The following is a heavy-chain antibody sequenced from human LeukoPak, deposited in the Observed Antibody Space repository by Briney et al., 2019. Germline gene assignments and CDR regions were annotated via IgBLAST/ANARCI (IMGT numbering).Heavy chain of an antibody. CDR1: GFTFSSYS. J-gene: IGHJ4*02. Sequence: GGSLRLSCAASGFTFSSYSMNWVRQAPGKGLEWVSYISSSSSTIYYADSVKGRFTISRDNAKNSLYLQMNSLRAEDTAVYYCAREFWFGELLYYYFDYWGQGTLVTVSS. D-gene: IGHD3-10*01. CDR2: ISSSSSTI. CDR3: AREFWFGELLYYYFDY. V-gene: IGHV3-48*04.